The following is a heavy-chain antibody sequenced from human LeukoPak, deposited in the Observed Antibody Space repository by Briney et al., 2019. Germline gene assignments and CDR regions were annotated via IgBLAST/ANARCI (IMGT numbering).Heavy chain of an antibody. D-gene: IGHD6-13*01. V-gene: IGHV4-34*01. CDR1: GGSFSGYY. J-gene: IGHJ5*02. CDR3: ARVVAAAGNNWFDP. CDR2: INHSGST. Sequence: SETLSLTCAVYGGSFSGYYRSWMRQPPGKGLEWIGEINHSGSTNYNPSLKSRLSISIDTSKNQFSLKLNPVTAADTAVYYCARVVAAAGNNWFDPWGQGTLVTVSS.